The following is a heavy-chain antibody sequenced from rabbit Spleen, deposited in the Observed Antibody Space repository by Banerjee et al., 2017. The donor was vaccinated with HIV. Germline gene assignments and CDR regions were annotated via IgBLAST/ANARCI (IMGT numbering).Heavy chain of an antibody. CDR1: GFSFSNYW. V-gene: IGHV1S45*01. CDR3: ARDLVAVIGWNFNL. J-gene: IGHJ4*01. Sequence: QEQLVESGGGLVKPEGSLTLTCTASGFSFSNYWMSWVRQAPGKGLEWIACIYTGDGNTYYASWAKGRFTISKTSSTTVTLQMTSLTAADTATYFCARDLVAVIGWNFNLWGPGTLVTVS. D-gene: IGHD1-1*01. CDR2: IYTGDGNT.